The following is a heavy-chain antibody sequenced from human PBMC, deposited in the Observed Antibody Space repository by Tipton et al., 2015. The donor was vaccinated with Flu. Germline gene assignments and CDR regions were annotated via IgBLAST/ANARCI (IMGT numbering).Heavy chain of an antibody. CDR3: ARLDRYFDL. V-gene: IGHV4-61*02. CDR2: IYTSGST. CDR1: GGSISSGSYY. J-gene: IGHJ2*01. D-gene: IGHD3-9*01. Sequence: TLSLTCTVSGGSISSGSYYWSWIRQPAGKGLEWIGRIYTSGSTNYNPSLKSRVTISVDTSKNQFSLKLSSVTAADTAVYYYARLDRYFDLWGRGTLVTVSS.